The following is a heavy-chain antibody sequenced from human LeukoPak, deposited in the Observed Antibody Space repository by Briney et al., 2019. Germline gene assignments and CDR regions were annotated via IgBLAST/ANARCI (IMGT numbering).Heavy chain of an antibody. V-gene: IGHV4-34*01. Sequence: SETLSLTCAVYGGSFSGYYWSWIRQPPGKGLEWIGEINHSGSTNYNPSLKSRVTISVDTSKNQFSLKLNSVTAADTAVYFCARGRVSSSSWSSTYYYYFYMDVWGKGTTVTVSS. CDR2: INHSGST. D-gene: IGHD6-13*01. CDR3: ARGRVSSSSWSSTYYYYFYMDV. CDR1: GGSFSGYY. J-gene: IGHJ6*03.